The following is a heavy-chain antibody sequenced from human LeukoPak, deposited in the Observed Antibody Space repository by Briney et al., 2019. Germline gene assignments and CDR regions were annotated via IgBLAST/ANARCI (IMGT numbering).Heavy chain of an antibody. Sequence: PGESLRLSCAASGFSFSGYAMNWVRQAPGKGLEWVANIKQGGSEKYYVDSVKGRFTISRDNAKNSLFPQMNSLRAEDTAVYYCARINSGRHLGDAFDIWGQGTTVTVSS. V-gene: IGHV3-7*01. J-gene: IGHJ3*02. CDR3: ARINSGRHLGDAFDI. CDR1: GFSFSGYA. CDR2: IKQGGSEK. D-gene: IGHD1-26*01.